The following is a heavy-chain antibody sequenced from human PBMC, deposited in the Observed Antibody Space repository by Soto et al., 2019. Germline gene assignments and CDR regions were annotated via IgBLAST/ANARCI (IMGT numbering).Heavy chain of an antibody. Sequence: SETLSLTCTVSGGSVSSGSYYWSWIRQPPGKGLEWIGYIYYSGSTNYNPSLKSRVTISVDTSKNQFSLKLSFVTAADTAVYYCARGRYYDSSGYYFDYWGQGTLVTVSS. CDR2: IYYSGST. CDR1: GGSVSSGSYY. CDR3: ARGRYYDSSGYYFDY. V-gene: IGHV4-61*01. J-gene: IGHJ4*02. D-gene: IGHD3-22*01.